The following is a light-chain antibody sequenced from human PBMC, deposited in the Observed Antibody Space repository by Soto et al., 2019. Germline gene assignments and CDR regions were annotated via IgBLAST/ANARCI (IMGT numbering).Light chain of an antibody. CDR1: QGLVFRDGSTY. CDR3: MQTTHWPPYT. V-gene: IGKV2-30*01. Sequence: DVVMTQSPLLLPVTLGQPASISCTSGQGLVFRDGSTYLSWYQHRPGQSPRRLIYEVSKRDSGVPDRFSGSGSGTDFTLRISGVEAEDVAVYYCMQTTHWPPYTFGQGTKVDIK. J-gene: IGKJ2*01. CDR2: EVS.